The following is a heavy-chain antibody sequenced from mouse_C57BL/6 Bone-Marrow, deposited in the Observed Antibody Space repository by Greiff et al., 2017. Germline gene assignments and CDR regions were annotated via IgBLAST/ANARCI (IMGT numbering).Heavy chain of an antibody. Sequence: QVQLQQPGAELVKPGASVKMSCKASGYTFTSYWITWVKQRPGQGLEWIGDIYPGSGSTNYTEKFKSKATLTVDTSSSTAYMQLSSLTSEDSAVYYCARPTEYYYYAMDYWGQGTSVTVSS. CDR2: IYPGSGST. V-gene: IGHV1-55*01. D-gene: IGHD1-1*01. CDR3: ARPTEYYYYAMDY. CDR1: GYTFTSYW. J-gene: IGHJ4*01.